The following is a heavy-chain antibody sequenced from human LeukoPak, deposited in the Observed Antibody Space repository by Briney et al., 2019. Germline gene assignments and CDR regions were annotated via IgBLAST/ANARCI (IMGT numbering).Heavy chain of an antibody. CDR1: GFNFNDFY. Sequence: GGSLRLSCAASGFNFNDFYMSWIRQAPGKGLEWISYISGSGTTIYYADSVKGRFTISRDNAKNSVYLQLTSLRDEDTGVYFCAKGLRTGVGPYMGYHYYMDVWGKGATVTVSS. J-gene: IGHJ6*03. D-gene: IGHD3-16*01. CDR2: ISGSGTTI. V-gene: IGHV3-11*01. CDR3: AKGLRTGVGPYMGYHYYMDV.